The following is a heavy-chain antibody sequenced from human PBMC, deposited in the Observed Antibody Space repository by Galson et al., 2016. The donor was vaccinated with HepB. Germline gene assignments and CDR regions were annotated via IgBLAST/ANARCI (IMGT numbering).Heavy chain of an antibody. CDR3: ANHKFQRAFDI. CDR2: INESGST. D-gene: IGHD1-14*01. V-gene: IGHV4-34*08. J-gene: IGHJ3*02. CDR1: GFTFSSYS. Sequence: LRLSCAASGFTFSSYSMVWVRQPPGKGLEWIGEINESGSTNNNPSLKSRVTMSVDTSKKQFSLNLSSVTAADTAVYYCANHKFQRAFDIWGQGTMVIVSS.